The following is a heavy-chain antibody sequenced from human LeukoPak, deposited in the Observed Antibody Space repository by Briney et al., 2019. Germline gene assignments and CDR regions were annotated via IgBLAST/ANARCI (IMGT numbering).Heavy chain of an antibody. V-gene: IGHV1-2*02. CDR2: INPNSGGT. CDR3: ARGRPGTRPWFDP. CDR1: GYTFTGYY. Sequence: ASVKVSCKASGYTFTGYYMRWVRQAPGQGLEWMGWINPNSGGTNYAQKFQGRVTMTRDTSISTAYMELSRLRSDDTAVYYCARGRPGTRPWFDPWGQGTLVTVSS. J-gene: IGHJ5*02. D-gene: IGHD1-1*01.